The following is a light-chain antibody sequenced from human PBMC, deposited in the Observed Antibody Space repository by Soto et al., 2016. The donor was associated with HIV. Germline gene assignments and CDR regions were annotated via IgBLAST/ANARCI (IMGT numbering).Light chain of an antibody. V-gene: IGKV1-39*01. CDR2: GAT. CDR1: DNVDNY. J-gene: IGKJ2*01. Sequence: DIQLTQSPVSLSASLGDRVILSCRSSDNVDNYLNWYHQPSGRAPSTPSFFGATDLADGVPLRFVGGQSGSNFTLIIDSLQREDSGIFYCQQSYTTPRTFGQGT. CDR3: QQSYTTPRT.